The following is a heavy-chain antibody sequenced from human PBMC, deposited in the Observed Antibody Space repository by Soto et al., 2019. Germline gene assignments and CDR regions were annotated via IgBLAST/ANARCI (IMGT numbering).Heavy chain of an antibody. CDR3: AGYGIVGAPVLLFDS. Sequence: SQTLSLTCTVSCGSVSSGNYYWSWIRQPPGEGLECIGYIYHSGSTNYNPSLKSRVTISVDTSKNQFSLKLNSVTAADTAVYYCAGYGIVGAPVLLFDSWGQGTLVTVSS. D-gene: IGHD1-26*01. J-gene: IGHJ4*02. V-gene: IGHV4-61*01. CDR2: IYHSGST. CDR1: CGSVSSGNYY.